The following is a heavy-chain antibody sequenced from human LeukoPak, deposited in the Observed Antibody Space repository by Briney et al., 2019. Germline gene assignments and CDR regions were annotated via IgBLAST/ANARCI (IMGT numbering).Heavy chain of an antibody. CDR2: IYPGDSDT. CDR3: ARREATVTNPDAFDI. Sequence: GESLKISCKGSGYSFTSYWIGWVRQMPGKGLEWMGIIYPGDSDTRYSPSFQGQVTISADKSISTAYLQWSSLKASDTATYYCARREATVTNPDAFDIWGQGTMVTVSS. D-gene: IGHD4-17*01. J-gene: IGHJ3*02. CDR1: GYSFTSYW. V-gene: IGHV5-51*01.